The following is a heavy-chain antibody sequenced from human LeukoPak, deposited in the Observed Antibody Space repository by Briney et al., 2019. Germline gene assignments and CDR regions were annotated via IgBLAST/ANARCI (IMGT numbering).Heavy chain of an antibody. D-gene: IGHD3-3*01. V-gene: IGHV4-59*01. CDR1: GGSISSYY. J-gene: IGHJ4*02. Sequence: SETLSLTCTVSGGSISSYYWSWIRQPPGKGLEWIGYIYYSGSTNYNPSLKSRVTISVDTSKNQFSLKLSSVPAADTAVYYCERGVFGVAMNFDYWGQGTLVSVSS. CDR2: IYYSGST. CDR3: ERGVFGVAMNFDY.